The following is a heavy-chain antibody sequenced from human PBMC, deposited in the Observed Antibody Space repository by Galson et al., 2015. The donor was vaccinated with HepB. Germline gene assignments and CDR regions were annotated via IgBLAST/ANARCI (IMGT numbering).Heavy chain of an antibody. CDR1: GYTFKNYG. CDR3: GRVWLSHYYFDF. V-gene: IGHV1-18*01. CDR2: NSPYNGIT. Sequence: SVKVPCKASGYTFKNYGLAWVRQAPGQGLEWMGWNSPYNGITKYAQRFQGRVTMTTNASTTTAYMEPRSLRFDDSAVYYCGRVWLSHYYFDFWGRGTLVTVSS. J-gene: IGHJ4*02. D-gene: IGHD3-9*01.